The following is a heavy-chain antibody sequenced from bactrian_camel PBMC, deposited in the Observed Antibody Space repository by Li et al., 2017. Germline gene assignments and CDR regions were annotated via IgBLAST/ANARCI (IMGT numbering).Heavy chain of an antibody. Sequence: QVQLVESGGGSVQAGGSLSLSCAVSGPAHLKNCMGWVRQAPGKEREGVAVIDNDRSARYEDSVKGRFTISQDDAKNTWYLQLNNLEPADTAMYYCAAVKGVVAPHTALRASAYAYWGQQGTQVTVS. CDR2: IDNDRSA. D-gene: IGHD7*01. CDR1: GPAHLKNC. V-gene: IGHV3S53*01. J-gene: IGHJ4*01.